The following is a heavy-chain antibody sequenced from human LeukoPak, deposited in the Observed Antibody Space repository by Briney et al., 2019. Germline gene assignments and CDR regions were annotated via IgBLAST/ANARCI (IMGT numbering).Heavy chain of an antibody. CDR2: IGGSGGTT. CDR1: GFSFSSYA. J-gene: IGHJ4*02. Sequence: AGGSLRPSRAASGFSFSSYAMSWVRQAPGKGLEWVSTIGGSGGTTYYADSVKGRFAISRDNSKNTVSLQMNSLRVEDTAVYYCAKSGQFDYWGQGTLVTVSS. V-gene: IGHV3-23*01. CDR3: AKSGQFDY.